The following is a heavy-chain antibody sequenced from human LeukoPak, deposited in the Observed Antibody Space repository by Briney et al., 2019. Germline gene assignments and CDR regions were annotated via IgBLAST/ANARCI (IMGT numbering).Heavy chain of an antibody. D-gene: IGHD6-13*01. J-gene: IGHJ4*02. CDR1: GFTFSSYG. Sequence: GRSLRLSCAASGFTFSSYGMHWVRQAPGKGLGWVAVISYDGSNKYYADSVKGRFTVSRDNSRNTAYLQMNGLRAEDTAIYFCSIDRERDDSSRVFRGQGTLVTVSS. CDR3: SIDRERDDSSRVF. CDR2: ISYDGSNK. V-gene: IGHV3-30*03.